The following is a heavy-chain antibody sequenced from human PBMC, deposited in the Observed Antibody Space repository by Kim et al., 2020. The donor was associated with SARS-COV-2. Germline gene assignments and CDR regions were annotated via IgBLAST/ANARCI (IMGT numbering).Heavy chain of an antibody. CDR3: ASPPSSTRRYYYYYMDV. D-gene: IGHD2-2*01. CDR1: GFTVSSNY. J-gene: IGHJ6*03. CDR2: IYSGGST. Sequence: GGSLRLSCAASGFTVSSNYMSWVRQAPGKGLEWVSVIYSGGSTYYADSVKGRFTISRDNSKNTLYLQMNSLRAEDTAVYYCASPPSSTRRYYYYYMDVGGKGTTVTVSS. V-gene: IGHV3-66*01.